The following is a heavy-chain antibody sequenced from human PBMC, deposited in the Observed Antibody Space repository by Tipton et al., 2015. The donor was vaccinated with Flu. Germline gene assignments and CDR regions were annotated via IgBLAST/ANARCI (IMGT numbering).Heavy chain of an antibody. CDR3: ARMRARDCTLGVCYLWYFDL. D-gene: IGHD2-21*01. J-gene: IGHJ2*01. Sequence: TLSLTCTVSGGSVSSAGYYWTWIRQPPGKGLEYIGQISYSGSTNNNPSLKSRATISVDTSKNQFSLQLTSVTAADTAVYYCARMRARDCTLGVCYLWYFDLWGRGTLVTVSS. CDR1: GGSVSSAGYY. V-gene: IGHV4-61*08. CDR2: ISYSGST.